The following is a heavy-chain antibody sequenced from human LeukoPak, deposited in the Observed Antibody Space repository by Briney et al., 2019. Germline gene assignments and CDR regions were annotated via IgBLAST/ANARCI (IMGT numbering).Heavy chain of an antibody. D-gene: IGHD6-19*01. Sequence: GGSLKLSCAASGFTFSGSAMHWVRQAPGKGLEYVSAISSNGGSTYYANSVKGRFTISRDNSKNTLYLQMGSLRAEDMAVYYCARDWLAVASYWGQGTLVTVSS. V-gene: IGHV3-64*01. J-gene: IGHJ4*02. CDR3: ARDWLAVASY. CDR2: ISSNGGST. CDR1: GFTFSGSA.